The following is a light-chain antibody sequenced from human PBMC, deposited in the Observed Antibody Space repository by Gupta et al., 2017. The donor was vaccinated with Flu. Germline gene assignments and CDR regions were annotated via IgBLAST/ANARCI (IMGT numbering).Light chain of an antibody. Sequence: DIVMTQSPLSLPVTPGEPASISCRSSQSLLHSNGYNYLDCYLQKPGQSPQLLIYLGSNRASGVPDRFSGSGSGTDFTLNISRVEAEDVGVYYCKQALKKPRTFGHGTKVEIK. CDR3: KQALKKPRT. CDR1: QSLLHSNGYNY. CDR2: LGS. V-gene: IGKV2-28*01. J-gene: IGKJ1*01.